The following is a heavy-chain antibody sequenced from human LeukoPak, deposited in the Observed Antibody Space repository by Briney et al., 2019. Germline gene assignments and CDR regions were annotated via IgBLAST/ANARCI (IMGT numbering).Heavy chain of an antibody. J-gene: IGHJ4*02. CDR3: AKTPKNYDSSGGGGFDY. Sequence: GGSLGPSGAASGFPFTTYGMTWFRQLPGKGREWVSAIGAGGSNTYYADSVKGRFTISRDNSKNTLYLQMNSLRAEDTAVYYCAKTPKNYDSSGGGGFDYLGQGTLVTVSS. V-gene: IGHV3-23*01. CDR1: GFPFTTYG. CDR2: IGAGGSNT. D-gene: IGHD3-22*01.